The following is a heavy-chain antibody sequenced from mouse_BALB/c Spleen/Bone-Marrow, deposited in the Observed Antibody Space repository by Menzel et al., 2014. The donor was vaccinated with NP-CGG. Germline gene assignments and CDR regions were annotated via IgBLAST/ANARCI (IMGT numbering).Heavy chain of an antibody. CDR1: GFTFSGFG. V-gene: IGHV5-17*02. CDR3: ARGGNYPYYAMDY. D-gene: IGHD2-1*01. CDR2: ISSASSTI. J-gene: IGHJ4*01. Sequence: EVQLVESGGGLVQPGGSRKLSCAASGFTFSGFGMHWVRQAPEKGLEWVAYISSASSTIYYADTVKGRFTISRDNPKNPLFLQMTSLRSEDTAMYFCARGGNYPYYAMDYWGQGTSVTVSS.